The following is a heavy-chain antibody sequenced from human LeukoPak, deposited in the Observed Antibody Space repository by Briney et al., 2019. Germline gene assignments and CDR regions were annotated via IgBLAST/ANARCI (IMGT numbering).Heavy chain of an antibody. CDR2: IKQDGSEK. CDR1: GFTFSSYW. J-gene: IGHJ4*02. D-gene: IGHD1-26*01. CDR3: ARDYSGSYFDY. Sequence: PGGSLRLSCAASGFTFSSYWMSWVRQAPGKGLEWVANIKQDGSEKYYVDSVKGRFTISRDNARNSLYLQMNSLRAEDTAVYYCARDYSGSYFDYWGQGTLVTVSS. V-gene: IGHV3-7*01.